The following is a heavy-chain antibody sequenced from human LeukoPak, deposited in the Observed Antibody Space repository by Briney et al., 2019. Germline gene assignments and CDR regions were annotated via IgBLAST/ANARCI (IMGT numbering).Heavy chain of an antibody. Sequence: GGSLTLSCAASGYTLSSYWIHWVLQPPRKGLVWVSRINSDRSTTIYTHSVKGRFTISRDNAKNTLYLQLNSLRAEDTAVYYCIYYGSGSYYKYYFDYWGQGTLVTVSS. J-gene: IGHJ4*02. CDR3: IYYGSGSYYKYYFDY. V-gene: IGHV3-74*01. D-gene: IGHD3-10*01. CDR1: GYTLSSYW. CDR2: INSDRSTT.